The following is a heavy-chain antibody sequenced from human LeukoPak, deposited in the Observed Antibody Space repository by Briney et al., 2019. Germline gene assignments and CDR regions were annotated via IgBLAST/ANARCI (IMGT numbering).Heavy chain of an antibody. J-gene: IGHJ4*02. Sequence: ASVKVSCKASGYTFTGHYMHWVRQAPGQGLEWMGWINPNSGGTNYAQKFQGRVTMTRDTSISTAYMELSRLRSDDTAVYYCARDPRRITIFGVVIRALDYWGQGTLVAVSS. CDR2: INPNSGGT. CDR3: ARDPRRITIFGVVIRALDY. CDR1: GYTFTGHY. V-gene: IGHV1-2*02. D-gene: IGHD3-3*01.